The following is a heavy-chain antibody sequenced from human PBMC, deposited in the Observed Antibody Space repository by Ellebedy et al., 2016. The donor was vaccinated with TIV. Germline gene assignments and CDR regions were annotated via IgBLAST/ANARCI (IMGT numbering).Heavy chain of an antibody. V-gene: IGHV3-30*18. D-gene: IGHD2-21*01. J-gene: IGHJ4*02. Sequence: PGGSLRLSCAASGFTFSSYGMHWVRQAPGKGLEWVAVISYDGSNKYYADSVKGRFTISRDNSKNTLYLQMNSLRAEDTAVYYCAKDGPGIPLRLAVYWGQGTLVTVSS. CDR3: AKDGPGIPLRLAVY. CDR2: ISYDGSNK. CDR1: GFTFSSYG.